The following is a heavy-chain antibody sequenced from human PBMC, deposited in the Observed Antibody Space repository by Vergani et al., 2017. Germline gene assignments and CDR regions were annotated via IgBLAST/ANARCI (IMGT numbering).Heavy chain of an antibody. CDR2: IYSGGST. CDR1: GFTVSSNY. Sequence: EVQLVESGGGLVQPGGSLRLSCAASGFTVSSNYMSWVRQAPGQGLEWVSVIYSGGSTYYADSVKGRFTISRDNSKNTLYLQMNSLRAEDTAVYYCARDFTYYYDSSGYYNYYGMDVWGQGTTVTVSS. CDR3: ARDFTYYYDSSGYYNYYGMDV. D-gene: IGHD3-22*01. J-gene: IGHJ6*02. V-gene: IGHV3-66*02.